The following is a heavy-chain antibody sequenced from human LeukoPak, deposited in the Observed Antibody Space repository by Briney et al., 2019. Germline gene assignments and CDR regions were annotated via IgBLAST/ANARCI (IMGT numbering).Heavy chain of an antibody. J-gene: IGHJ4*02. CDR1: GFTFSSYA. CDR3: AKGKVSDS. CDR2: ISGSGGST. V-gene: IGHV3-23*01. D-gene: IGHD3-10*01. Sequence: GGSLRFSCAASGFTFSSYAMSWVRQTPEKGLEWVSAISGSGGSTYYADSVEGRFTISRDNSNNTLYLQMNSLRAEDTAVYYCAKGKVSDSWGQGTLVTVSS.